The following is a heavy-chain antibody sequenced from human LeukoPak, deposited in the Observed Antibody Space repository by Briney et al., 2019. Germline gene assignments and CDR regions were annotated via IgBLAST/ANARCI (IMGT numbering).Heavy chain of an antibody. J-gene: IGHJ4*02. CDR3: AKDRTVTTVNYFDS. V-gene: IGHV3-43*02. D-gene: IGHD4-17*01. CDR1: GFYFDTYA. Sequence: GGSLRLSCAASGFYFDTYAMHWVRHAPGKGLEWVSLISDDGGSTSYADSVKGRFTVSRDNSKNSLYLHMNSLTTEDTALYYCAKDRTVTTVNYFDSWGQGTLVTVSS. CDR2: ISDDGGST.